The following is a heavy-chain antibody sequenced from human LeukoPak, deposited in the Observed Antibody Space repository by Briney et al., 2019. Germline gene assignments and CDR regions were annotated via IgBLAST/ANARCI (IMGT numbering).Heavy chain of an antibody. CDR3: ARGGEPIYYYYMDV. D-gene: IGHD3-16*01. J-gene: IGHJ6*03. CDR1: GDTFNSYA. V-gene: IGHV1-69*01. CDR2: IIPIFGTA. Sequence: ASVKVSCKTFGDTFNSYAVSWVRQAPGQGLEWMGGIIPIFGTANYAQKFQGRVTITADESTSTAYMEMSSLRAEDTAVYYCARGGEPIYYYYMDVWGKGTTVTVSS.